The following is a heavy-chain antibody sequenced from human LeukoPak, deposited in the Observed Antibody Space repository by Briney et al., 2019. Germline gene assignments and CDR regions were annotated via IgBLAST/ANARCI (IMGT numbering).Heavy chain of an antibody. CDR1: GFTFSSCA. CDR2: VSGSGGST. D-gene: IGHD6-6*01. V-gene: IGHV3-23*01. CDR3: AKGRSSSSWGPYDY. Sequence: PGGSLRLSCVASGFTFSSCAMSWVRQAPGKGLEWVSAVSGSGGSTHYAESVKGRFTISSDNSKNTLYLKMNGLRAEDTAGYYCAKGRSSSSWGPYDYWGQGTLVTVSS. J-gene: IGHJ4*02.